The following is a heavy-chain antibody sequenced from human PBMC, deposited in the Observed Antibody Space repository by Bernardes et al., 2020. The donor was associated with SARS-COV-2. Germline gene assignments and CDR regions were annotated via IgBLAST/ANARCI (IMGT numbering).Heavy chain of an antibody. CDR2: IDTDGSVP. Sequence: GGSLRLPCAASGFTFGIYWMHWVRQAPGKGLFWVSRIDTDGSVPNYADSVRGRFTISRDNAKNTLYLQMNSLRAEDTAIYYCARDVGGIDSYWGPGTLITVSS. CDR3: ARDVGGIDSY. J-gene: IGHJ4*02. CDR1: GFTFGIYW. V-gene: IGHV3-74*01. D-gene: IGHD3-10*01.